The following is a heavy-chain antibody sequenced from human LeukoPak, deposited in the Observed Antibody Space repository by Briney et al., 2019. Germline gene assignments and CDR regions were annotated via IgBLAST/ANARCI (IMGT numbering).Heavy chain of an antibody. V-gene: IGHV4-39*07. CDR3: ARVDIGSGSYCRYYNYMDV. J-gene: IGHJ6*03. CDR2: IYYIGST. D-gene: IGHD3-10*01. Sequence: SETLSLTCTVSGGSISSSTYYWGWIRQPPGKGLEWIGSIYYIGSTYYNPSLKSRVTISVVMSQYQFSLKLSSVTAADTAVYYCARVDIGSGSYCRYYNYMDVWGKGTTVTVSS. CDR1: GGSISSSTYY.